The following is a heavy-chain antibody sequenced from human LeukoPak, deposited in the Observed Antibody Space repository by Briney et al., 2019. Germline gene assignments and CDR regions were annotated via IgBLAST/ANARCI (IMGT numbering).Heavy chain of an antibody. D-gene: IGHD6-6*01. CDR1: GLTFSSYA. CDR3: AKSRSSEARAGSNY. Sequence: GGSLRLSCAASGLTFSSYAMSWVRQAPGKGLEWVSSISGSGDSTYYADSVKGRFTISRDNSKNTLYLQLNSLRAEDTAVYYCAKSRSSEARAGSNYWGQGTLVTVSS. J-gene: IGHJ4*02. CDR2: ISGSGDST. V-gene: IGHV3-23*01.